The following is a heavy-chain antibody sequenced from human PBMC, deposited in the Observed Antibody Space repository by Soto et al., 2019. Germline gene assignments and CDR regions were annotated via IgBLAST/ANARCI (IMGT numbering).Heavy chain of an antibody. CDR2: IYHIGTT. CDR1: GDSMSPFY. V-gene: IGHV4-59*01. CDR3: ARCRRNYFGV. Sequence: QVQLQESGPGLVKPSETLSLTCTVSGDSMSPFYWSWIRQPPGRGLEWIGYIYHIGTTTYNPSLVSRVTISLDSSKNQFSLNLTSVTAADTAVYYCARCRRNYFGVWGRGTLVTVSS. J-gene: IGHJ4*02.